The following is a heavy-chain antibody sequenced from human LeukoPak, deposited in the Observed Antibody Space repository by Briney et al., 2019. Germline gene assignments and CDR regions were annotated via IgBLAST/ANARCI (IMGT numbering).Heavy chain of an antibody. CDR3: ARAQSRDGYNLGDYYFDY. D-gene: IGHD5-24*01. CDR1: GFTFSSYW. CDR2: INSDGSST. J-gene: IGHJ4*02. Sequence: PGGSLRLSSAASGFTFSSYWMHWVRQAPGKGLVWVSRINSDGSSTSYADSVKGRFTISRDNAKKTLYLQMNSLRAEDTAVSDCARAQSRDGYNLGDYYFDYWGQGTLVTVSS. V-gene: IGHV3-74*01.